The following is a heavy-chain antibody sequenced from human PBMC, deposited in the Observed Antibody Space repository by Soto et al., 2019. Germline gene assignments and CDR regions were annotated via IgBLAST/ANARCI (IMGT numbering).Heavy chain of an antibody. CDR1: GGSISSGGHY. V-gene: IGHV4-31*03. CDR2: IYYSGST. CDR3: ARGSLYYDILTGYYN. Sequence: QVQLQESGPGLVKPSQTLSLTCTVSGGSISSGGHYWSWVRQHPGKGLEWIGYIYYSGSTYYNPSLKSRVTISGDTSKNQFSLKLSSVTAADTAVYYCARGSLYYDILTGYYNWGQGTLVTVSS. J-gene: IGHJ4*02. D-gene: IGHD3-9*01.